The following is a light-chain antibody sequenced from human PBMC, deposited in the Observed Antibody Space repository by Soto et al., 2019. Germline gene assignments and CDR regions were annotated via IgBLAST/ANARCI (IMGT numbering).Light chain of an antibody. CDR3: SSFTSSSTQV. CDR2: EVT. J-gene: IGLJ3*02. Sequence: QSALTQPASVSGSPGQSITISCTGTSSDIGAYNYVSWYQQHPGKAPKLLIYEVTNRPSGVSDRFSGSKSGNTASLTISGLQADDEADYYCSSFTSSSTQVFGGGTKLTVL. CDR1: SSDIGAYNY. V-gene: IGLV2-14*01.